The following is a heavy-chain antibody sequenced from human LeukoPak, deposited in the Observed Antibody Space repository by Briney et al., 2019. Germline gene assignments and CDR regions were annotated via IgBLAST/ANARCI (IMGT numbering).Heavy chain of an antibody. CDR2: IHYSGST. CDR1: GGSISSYY. Sequence: PSETLSLTCTVSGGSISSYYWSWIRQPPGKGLEWIGYIHYSGSTNYNPSLKSRVIISVDTSKNQFSLKLSSVTAADTAVYYCAREAPICSGGTCYDYWDQGTLVTVSS. D-gene: IGHD2-15*01. J-gene: IGHJ4*02. CDR3: AREAPICSGGTCYDY. V-gene: IGHV4-59*01.